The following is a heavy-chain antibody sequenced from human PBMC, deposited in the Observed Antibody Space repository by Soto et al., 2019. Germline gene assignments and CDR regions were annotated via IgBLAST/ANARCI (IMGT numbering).Heavy chain of an antibody. CDR3: ARDNNWADY. D-gene: IGHD1-1*01. V-gene: IGHV1-3*01. CDR2: INAANGNT. CDR1: GYTVANSA. J-gene: IGHJ4*02. Sequence: ASVKVSCKASGYTVANSAMHCVRQAPGQRLEWMGWINAANGNTKYSQRFQGRLTISRDTSASTAVMELSGLRYEDPAVYCCARDNNWADYWGQGTLVTVSS.